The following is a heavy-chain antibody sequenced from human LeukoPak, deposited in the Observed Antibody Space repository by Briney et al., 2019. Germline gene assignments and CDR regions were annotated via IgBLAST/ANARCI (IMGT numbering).Heavy chain of an antibody. Sequence: GGSLRLSCAASVFTFSSYSMNWVRQAPGRGLEWVSSISSSSSYIYYADSVKGRFPISRDNAKNSLYLQMNSLRAEDTAVYYCARHIATIAAAAVDYWGQGTLVTVSS. CDR2: ISSSSSYI. D-gene: IGHD6-13*01. CDR3: ARHIATIAAAAVDY. J-gene: IGHJ4*02. CDR1: VFTFSSYS. V-gene: IGHV3-21*01.